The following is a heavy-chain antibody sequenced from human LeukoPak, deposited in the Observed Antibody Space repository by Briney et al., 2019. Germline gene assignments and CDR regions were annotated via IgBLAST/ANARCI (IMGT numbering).Heavy chain of an antibody. Sequence: ASVTVSCKASGYTFTGYYMHWVRQAPGQGLEGMGWINPNSGGTNYAQKFQGRVTMTRDTSISTAYMELSRLRSDDTAVYYCARARYYYDSSGSPNDYWGQGTLVTVSS. D-gene: IGHD3-22*01. J-gene: IGHJ4*02. CDR1: GYTFTGYY. CDR3: ARARYYYDSSGSPNDY. CDR2: INPNSGGT. V-gene: IGHV1-2*02.